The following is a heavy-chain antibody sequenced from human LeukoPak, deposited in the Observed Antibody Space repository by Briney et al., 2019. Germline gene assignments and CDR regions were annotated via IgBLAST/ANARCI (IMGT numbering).Heavy chain of an antibody. V-gene: IGHV3-7*01. Sequence: PGGSLRLSCAPSGFTFSIYWMSWVRQAPGKGLGWVANINQDGSQKYYVDSVKGRFTISRDKAKNSFFLQISRLRAEDTSVYYCVVGDWVARDSFARCGRGTMVTVSS. CDR3: VVGDWVARDSFAR. CDR1: GFTFSIYW. D-gene: IGHD2-21*02. J-gene: IGHJ3*01. CDR2: INQDGSQK.